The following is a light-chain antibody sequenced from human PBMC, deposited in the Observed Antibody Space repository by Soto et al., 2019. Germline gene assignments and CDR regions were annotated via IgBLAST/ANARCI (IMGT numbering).Light chain of an antibody. CDR2: DAS. V-gene: IGKV1-5*01. CDR1: QGMNDL. CDR3: LRYNSFTQT. J-gene: IGKJ1*01. Sequence: DIQMNQSPSTLSASVGDRVTITCRASQGMNDLLAWYQQKPEKAPKVLIYDASSLQSGVASRFSGSGSGTEFTRTIDSLQTDDVATYYCLRYNSFTQTFGQGTKVEI.